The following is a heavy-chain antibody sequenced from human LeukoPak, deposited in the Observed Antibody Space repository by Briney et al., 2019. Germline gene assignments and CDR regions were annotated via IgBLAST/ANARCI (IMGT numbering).Heavy chain of an antibody. J-gene: IGHJ5*02. CDR3: ARVDDILTGCRWFDP. D-gene: IGHD3-9*01. V-gene: IGHV1-18*01. Sequence: ASVKVSCKASGYTFTSYGISWVRQAPGQGLEWMGWISAYNGNTNYAQKLQGRVTMTTDTSTSTAYMELRSLRSDDTAVYYCARVDDILTGCRWFDPWGQGTLVTVSS. CDR1: GYTFTSYG. CDR2: ISAYNGNT.